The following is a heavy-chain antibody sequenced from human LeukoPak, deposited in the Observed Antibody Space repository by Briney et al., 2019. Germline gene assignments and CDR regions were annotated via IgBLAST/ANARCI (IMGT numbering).Heavy chain of an antibody. Sequence: SETLSLTCTVSGGSISSYYWSWIRQPAGKGLEWIGRIYTSGSTNYNPSLKSRVTMSVDTSKNQFSLKLSSVTAADTAVYYCAREGCSGGSCYSTLGWFDPWAREPWSPSPQ. CDR1: GGSISSYY. V-gene: IGHV4-4*07. CDR2: IYTSGST. D-gene: IGHD2-15*01. CDR3: AREGCSGGSCYSTLGWFDP. J-gene: IGHJ5*02.